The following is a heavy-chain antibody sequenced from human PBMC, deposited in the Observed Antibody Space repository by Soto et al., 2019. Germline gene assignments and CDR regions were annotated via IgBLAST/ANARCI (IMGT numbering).Heavy chain of an antibody. J-gene: IGHJ4*02. CDR3: ANEGYGGNHDY. CDR1: GFTFSSYG. Sequence: GGSLRLSCAASGFTFSSYGMHWVRQAPGKGLEWVAVISYDGSNKYYADSVKGRFTISRDNSKNTLYLQMNSLRAEDTAVYYCANEGYGGNHDYWGQGTLVTVSS. V-gene: IGHV3-30*18. D-gene: IGHD2-15*01. CDR2: ISYDGSNK.